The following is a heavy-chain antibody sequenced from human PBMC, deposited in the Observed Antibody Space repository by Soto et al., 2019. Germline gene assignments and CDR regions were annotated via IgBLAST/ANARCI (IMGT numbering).Heavy chain of an antibody. CDR3: ARPRSGSYRLDYYGMDV. J-gene: IGHJ6*02. CDR2: IYPGDSDA. V-gene: IGHV5-51*01. CDR1: GYVFTRYW. Sequence: GESLKISCHGSGYVFTRYWIAWVRQMPGKGLEWMGIIYPGDSDARYSPSFQGQVTISADKSISTAYLQWSRLKASDTGMYYCARPRSGSYRLDYYGMDVWGQGTTVTVSS. D-gene: IGHD3-10*01.